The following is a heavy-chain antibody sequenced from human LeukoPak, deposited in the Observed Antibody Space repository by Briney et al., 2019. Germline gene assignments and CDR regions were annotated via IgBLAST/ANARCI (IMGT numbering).Heavy chain of an antibody. CDR3: ATPAYRDRGGFEY. J-gene: IGHJ4*02. V-gene: IGHV3-23*01. CDR2: VSGTTGNT. Sequence: GGSLRLSCAASGFTFSSYAMFWVRQAPGQGLAWVSAVSGTTGNTYYADSVKGRFTISRDNSKYTVYLQMDSLRVDDTAVYYCATPAYRDRGGFEYWGQGTLVTVSS. D-gene: IGHD1-26*01. CDR1: GFTFSSYA.